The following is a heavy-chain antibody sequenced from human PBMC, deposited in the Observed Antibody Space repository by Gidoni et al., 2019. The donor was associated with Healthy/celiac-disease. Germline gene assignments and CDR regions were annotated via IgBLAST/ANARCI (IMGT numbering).Heavy chain of an antibody. Sequence: EVQLLESGGGLVQPGGSLRLSCAASGFTFSSYAMSWVRQAPGKGLEWASAISGSGGSTYYADSVKGRFTISRDNSKNTLYLQMNSLRAEDTAVYYCAKDLNPYYYDSSGYSLFDLWGRGTLVTVSS. V-gene: IGHV3-23*01. CDR2: ISGSGGST. J-gene: IGHJ2*01. D-gene: IGHD3-22*01. CDR1: GFTFSSYA. CDR3: AKDLNPYYYDSSGYSLFDL.